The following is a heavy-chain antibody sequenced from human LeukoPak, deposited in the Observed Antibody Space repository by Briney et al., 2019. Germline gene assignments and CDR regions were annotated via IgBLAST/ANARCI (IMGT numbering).Heavy chain of an antibody. CDR2: ISSTGSTI. Sequence: PGGSLRLSCAASGFTFSDYEMNWVRQAPGKGLEWVSYISSTGSTIYYADSVKGRFTISRDNAKNSLYLQMNSLRAEDTAVYYCARYSERSIVVVPAAILGALDIWGQGTMVTVSS. CDR3: ARYSERSIVVVPAAILGALDI. CDR1: GFTFSDYE. V-gene: IGHV3-48*03. D-gene: IGHD2-2*02. J-gene: IGHJ3*02.